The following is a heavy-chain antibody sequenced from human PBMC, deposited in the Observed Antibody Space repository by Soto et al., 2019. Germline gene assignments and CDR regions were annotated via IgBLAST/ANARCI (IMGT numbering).Heavy chain of an antibody. CDR1: GGTFSNYA. CDR3: AKDGGRDGYFGNWFDP. J-gene: IGHJ5*02. CDR2: IIPIFGTT. V-gene: IGHV1-69*15. D-gene: IGHD5-12*01. Sequence: QVQLVQSGAEVKKPGSSVKVSCKASGGTFSNYAITWVRQAPGQGLEWLGRIIPIFGTTDYAQKFQGRVTIAADESTTTAYMELRSLISDDTAAYYCAKDGGRDGYFGNWFDPWGQGTLVTVSS.